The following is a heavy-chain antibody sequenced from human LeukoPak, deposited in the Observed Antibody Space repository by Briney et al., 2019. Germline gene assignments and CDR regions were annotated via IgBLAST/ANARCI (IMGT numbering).Heavy chain of an antibody. D-gene: IGHD1-1*01. J-gene: IGHJ4*02. Sequence: SETLSLTCAGYGGSFSGYYWMLIRQTPGKGLEWIGEISHTGDTTNYNPPLKSRVTISVDSSKNQFSLKVTSVTAADTGVYYCARVPDITARPCDSWGPGTLVTVSS. CDR2: ISHTGDTT. CDR1: GGSFSGYY. V-gene: IGHV4-34*01. CDR3: ARVPDITARPCDS.